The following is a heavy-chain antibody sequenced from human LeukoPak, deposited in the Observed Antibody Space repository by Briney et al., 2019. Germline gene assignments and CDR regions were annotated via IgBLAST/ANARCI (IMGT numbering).Heavy chain of an antibody. Sequence: GASVKVSCKASGYTFTGYYIHWVRQAPGQGREWMGWINPNSGGTNYAQKFQGRVTMTRDTSLSTAYMELSRLRSDDTAVYYCGSGADIVSRITDYYFDYWGQGTLVTVSS. D-gene: IGHD5/OR15-5a*01. CDR1: GYTFTGYY. CDR2: INPNSGGT. V-gene: IGHV1-2*02. CDR3: GSGADIVSRITDYYFDY. J-gene: IGHJ4*02.